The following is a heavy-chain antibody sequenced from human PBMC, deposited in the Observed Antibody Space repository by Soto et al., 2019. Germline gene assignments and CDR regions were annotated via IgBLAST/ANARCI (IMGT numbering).Heavy chain of an antibody. CDR1: GGTFSSYA. CDR2: IIPIFGTA. Sequence: QVQLVQSGAEVKKPGSSVKVSCKASGGTFSSYAISWVRQAPGQGLEWMGGIIPIFGTANYAQKFQGRVPITAEDPTSTAYRGLSGGRFEDTAVYYWARAVRVEKSFHYWYSDLGGRGTLVTVSS. CDR3: ARAVRVEKSFHYWYSDL. J-gene: IGHJ2*01. D-gene: IGHD1-1*01. V-gene: IGHV1-69*12.